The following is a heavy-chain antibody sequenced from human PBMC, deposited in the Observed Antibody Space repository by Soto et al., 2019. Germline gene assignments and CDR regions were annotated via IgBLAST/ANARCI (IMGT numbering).Heavy chain of an antibody. Sequence: VPLVESGGGVVQPGRSLRLSFAASGFTFSDYAMHWVRQAPGKGLEWVAVVSHDGRNTHYADSVKGRFTISRDSSKNTVSLEMTSLRAEDTAVFYCAKGGRQWLVTSDFNYWGQGALVTVSS. V-gene: IGHV3-30*18. D-gene: IGHD6-19*01. CDR2: VSHDGRNT. CDR3: AKGGRQWLVTSDFNY. CDR1: GFTFSDYA. J-gene: IGHJ4*02.